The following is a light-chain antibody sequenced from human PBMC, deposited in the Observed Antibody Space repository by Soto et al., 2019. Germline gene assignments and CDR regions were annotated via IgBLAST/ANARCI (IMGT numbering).Light chain of an antibody. V-gene: IGKV3-15*01. Sequence: EIVMTQSPATLSVSPGERATLSCRASQSISSNLAWYQQKPGQAPRLLIYGASTRATGIPARFSGSGYGTDFTLNISSLQSEDFAVYYCQHYNNWPPWTFGKGNNVEIK. CDR3: QHYNNWPPWT. J-gene: IGKJ1*01. CDR1: QSISSN. CDR2: GAS.